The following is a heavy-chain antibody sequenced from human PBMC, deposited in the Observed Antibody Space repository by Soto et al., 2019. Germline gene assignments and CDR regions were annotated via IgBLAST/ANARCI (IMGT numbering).Heavy chain of an antibody. V-gene: IGHV1-2*04. CDR2: INPNSGGT. CDR3: ERDPLNSSSWYYYDY. D-gene: IGHD6-13*01. J-gene: IGHJ4*02. Sequence: ASVKVSCKASGYTFTGYYMHWVRQAPGQGLEWMGWINPNSGGTNYAQKFQGWVTMTRDTSISTAYMELSRLRSDDTAVYYCERDPLNSSSWYYYDYWGQGTLVTVSS. CDR1: GYTFTGYY.